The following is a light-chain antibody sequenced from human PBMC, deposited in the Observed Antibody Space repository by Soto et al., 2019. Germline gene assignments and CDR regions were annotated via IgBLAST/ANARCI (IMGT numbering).Light chain of an antibody. CDR1: QSVSSY. CDR2: DAS. J-gene: IGKJ1*01. Sequence: EIVLTQSPATMSLSPGERATLSCRASQSVSSYLAWYQQKPGQAPRLLIYDASNRATGIPARFSGSGSGTDFPLTISRLEPEDFEVYYCQQRSNWPTFGQGTKVESK. V-gene: IGKV3-11*01. CDR3: QQRSNWPT.